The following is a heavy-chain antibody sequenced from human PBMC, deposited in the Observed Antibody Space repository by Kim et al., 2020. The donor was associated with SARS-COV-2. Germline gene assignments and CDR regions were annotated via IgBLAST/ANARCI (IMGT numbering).Heavy chain of an antibody. CDR1: GFTFDDYA. J-gene: IGHJ4*02. CDR2: ISWNSGSI. V-gene: IGHV3-9*01. D-gene: IGHD1-26*01. CDR3: AKSPTKWVNPPGGFDY. Sequence: GGSLRLSCAASGFTFDDYAMHWVRQAPGKGLEWVSGISWNSGSIGYADSVKGRFTISRDNAKNSLYLQMNSLRAEDTALYYCAKSPTKWVNPPGGFDYWGQGTLVTVSS.